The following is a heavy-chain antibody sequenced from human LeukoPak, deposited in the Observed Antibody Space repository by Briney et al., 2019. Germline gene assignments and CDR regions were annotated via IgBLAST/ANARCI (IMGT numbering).Heavy chain of an antibody. CDR2: IKQDGSEK. D-gene: IGHD4-17*01. CDR3: ARTSRTTAVTTVLYFDY. CDR1: GFTFSNYW. J-gene: IGHJ4*02. V-gene: IGHV3-7*01. Sequence: GGSLRLSCAASGFTFSNYWMSWVRQAPGKGLEWVANIKQDGSEKYYVDSVKGRFSISRDNAKNSLYLQMNSLRGEGTAVYYCARTSRTTAVTTVLYFDYWGQGTLVTVSS.